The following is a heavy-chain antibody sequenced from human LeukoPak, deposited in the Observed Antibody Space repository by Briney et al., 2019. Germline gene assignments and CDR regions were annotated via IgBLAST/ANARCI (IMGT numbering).Heavy chain of an antibody. J-gene: IGHJ4*02. V-gene: IGHV3-74*01. CDR3: AKGGYCTSTSCYYFDY. D-gene: IGHD2-2*01. CDR2: INSDGSST. CDR1: GFTFDDYG. Sequence: GGSLRLSCAASGFTFDDYGMSWVRQAPGKGLVWVSRINSDGSSTSYADSVKGRFTISRDNSKNTLYLQMNSLRPEDTAVYYCAKGGYCTSTSCYYFDYWGQGTLVSVSS.